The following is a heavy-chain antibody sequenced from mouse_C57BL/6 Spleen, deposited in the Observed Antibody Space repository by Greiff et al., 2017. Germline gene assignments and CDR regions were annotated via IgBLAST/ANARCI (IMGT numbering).Heavy chain of an antibody. V-gene: IGHV1-81*01. CDR1: GYTFTSYG. Sequence: QVHVKQSGAELARPGASVKLSCKASGYTFTSYGISWVKQRTGQGLEWIGEIYPRSGNTYYNEKFKGQATLTEDKSYSTAYMELRSLTSEDSAVYFCATMVTTEGGLDYWGQGTTLTVSS. CDR3: ATMVTTEGGLDY. D-gene: IGHD2-2*01. J-gene: IGHJ2*01. CDR2: IYPRSGNT.